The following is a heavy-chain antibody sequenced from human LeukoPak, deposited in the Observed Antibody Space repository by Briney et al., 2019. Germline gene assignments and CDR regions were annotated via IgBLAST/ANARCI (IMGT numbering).Heavy chain of an antibody. CDR1: GGSFSGYY. V-gene: IGHV4-34*01. D-gene: IGHD3-16*01. CDR3: VRDRGSWRTDY. J-gene: IGHJ4*02. Sequence: SETLSLTCAVYGGSFSGYYWGWIRQPPGKGLEWIGSIDYRGSTYYNPSLRSRVTISADKSKNQFSLKLSSMTAADSAVYYCVRDRGSWRTDYWGQGTLVTVSS. CDR2: IDYRGST.